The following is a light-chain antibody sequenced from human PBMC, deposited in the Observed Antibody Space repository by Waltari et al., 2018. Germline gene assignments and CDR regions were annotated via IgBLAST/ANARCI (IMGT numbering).Light chain of an antibody. V-gene: IGKV3-11*01. CDR3: QHRNKWPVT. CDR1: QSVANY. Sequence: DIVFTQSPPTLCFSLGEKATLSCRASQSVANYLAWYQQKPGQAPRLLIYDVSNRATDIPARFSGSGFATDFTLTISDLKPEDIAVYYCQHRNKWPVTFGGGTKVEIK. CDR2: DVS. J-gene: IGKJ4*01.